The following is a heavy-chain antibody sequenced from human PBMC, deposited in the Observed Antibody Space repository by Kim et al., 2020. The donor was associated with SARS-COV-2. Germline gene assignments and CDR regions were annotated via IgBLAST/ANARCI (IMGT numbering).Heavy chain of an antibody. D-gene: IGHD1-26*01. J-gene: IGHJ4*02. CDR3: ARGERLDS. CDR2: KSVSS. V-gene: IGHV1-8*01. Sequence: KSVSSGYAQKFQGRITMGRDTSTNTAYMGLNSLRVEDTAVYYCARGERLDSWGQGTLVTVSS.